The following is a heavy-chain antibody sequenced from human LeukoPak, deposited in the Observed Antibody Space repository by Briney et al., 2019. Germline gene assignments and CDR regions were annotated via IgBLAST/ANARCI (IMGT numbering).Heavy chain of an antibody. CDR3: ARSPQHFDRFFDGDSHHLFDS. Sequence: SETLSLTRTVSGDSISSYFWSWIRQPRGKGLEWIGYIYYNERSNYNPCLRSRVTISIDTSKNQISLKLNSVTAADTAVYYCARSPQHFDRFFDGDSHHLFDSWGQGTLVTVSS. CDR2: IYYNERS. D-gene: IGHD3-9*01. J-gene: IGHJ4*02. V-gene: IGHV4-59*12. CDR1: GDSISSYF.